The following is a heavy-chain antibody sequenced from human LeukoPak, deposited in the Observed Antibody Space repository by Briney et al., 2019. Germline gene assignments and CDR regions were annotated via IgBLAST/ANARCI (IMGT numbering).Heavy chain of an antibody. Sequence: GGSLRLSCTASRFTFCDYYMSWIRQAPGKGLEWVSYISSSGSTKHYADSVKGRFTISRDNAKNSLYLQMNSLRAEDTAVYYCAPKLYYFDYWGQGTLVTVSS. CDR3: APKLYYFDY. J-gene: IGHJ4*02. CDR2: ISSSGSTK. D-gene: IGHD3-10*01. CDR1: RFTFCDYY. V-gene: IGHV3-11*01.